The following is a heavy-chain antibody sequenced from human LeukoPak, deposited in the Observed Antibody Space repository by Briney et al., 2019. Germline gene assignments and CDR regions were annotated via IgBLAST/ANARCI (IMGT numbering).Heavy chain of an antibody. J-gene: IGHJ6*04. V-gene: IGHV3-23*01. CDR1: GFTFSSYA. CDR2: VSYDITRA. CDR3: ARPGCGGNCYYRMDV. D-gene: IGHD2-21*01. Sequence: GGSLRLSCAASGFTFSSYAMTWVRQAPGKGLEWISAVSYDITRAFYADSVKGRFAISRDNSRNTLFLQMNSLRADDTAVYYCARPGCGGNCYYRMDVWRKGTTVTVSS.